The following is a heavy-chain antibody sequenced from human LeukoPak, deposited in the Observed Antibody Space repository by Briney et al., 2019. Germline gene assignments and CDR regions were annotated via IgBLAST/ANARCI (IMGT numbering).Heavy chain of an antibody. Sequence: GGSLRLSCGASGFTFSDYYISWIRQAPGKGLEWVSYISSSSSTKSYADSVKGRFTISRDNAKNSVYLQMNSLRAEDTAVYYCARVGYYDSSGYYEKSDAFDIWGQGTMVTVSS. CDR2: ISSSSSTK. D-gene: IGHD3-22*01. CDR1: GFTFSDYY. CDR3: ARVGYYDSSGYYEKSDAFDI. V-gene: IGHV3-11*04. J-gene: IGHJ3*02.